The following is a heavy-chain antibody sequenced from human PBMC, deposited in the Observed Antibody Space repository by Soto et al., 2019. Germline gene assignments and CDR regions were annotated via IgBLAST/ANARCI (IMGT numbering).Heavy chain of an antibody. CDR1: GYSFTRYW. V-gene: IGHV5-51*01. CDR2: IYPGDSDT. J-gene: IGHJ6*02. Sequence: GGSPNISCKGSGYSFTRYWIGLVRQMPGKSLEWMGIIYPGDSDTRYSPSFQGQVTISADKSISTAYLQWSSLKASDTAMYYCARQGIAAASSYYYYGMDVWGQGTTVTVSS. CDR3: ARQGIAAASSYYYYGMDV. D-gene: IGHD6-13*01.